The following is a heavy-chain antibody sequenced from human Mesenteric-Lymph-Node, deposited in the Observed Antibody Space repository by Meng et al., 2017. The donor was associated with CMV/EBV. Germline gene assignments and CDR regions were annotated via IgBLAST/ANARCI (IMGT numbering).Heavy chain of an antibody. Sequence: QVQLVQSGADENKPGASGKVSCKASGYTFSSYAMHWVRQAPGQRLELMGWINIFEDKPKTSQNFPGRVTLTSGTSATTAYMELSSLRSVYTAVYYRAWTNNCGFDYWGQGTLVTVSS. V-gene: IGHV1-3*04. CDR3: AWTNNCGFDY. CDR2: INIFEDKP. CDR1: GYTFSSYA. D-gene: IGHD2-21*01. J-gene: IGHJ4*02.